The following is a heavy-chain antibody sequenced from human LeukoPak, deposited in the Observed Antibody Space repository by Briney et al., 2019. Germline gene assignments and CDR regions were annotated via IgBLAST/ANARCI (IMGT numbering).Heavy chain of an antibody. Sequence: GGSLRLSCAASGFTVSSNYMSWVRQAPGKGLEWVSIIYSGGSTFCADSVKGRFTISRDNSKNTLYLQMNSLRAEDTAVYYCARDVNGDYDPFDYWGQGTLVTVSS. V-gene: IGHV3-66*01. J-gene: IGHJ4*02. D-gene: IGHD4-17*01. CDR3: ARDVNGDYDPFDY. CDR2: IYSGGST. CDR1: GFTVSSNY.